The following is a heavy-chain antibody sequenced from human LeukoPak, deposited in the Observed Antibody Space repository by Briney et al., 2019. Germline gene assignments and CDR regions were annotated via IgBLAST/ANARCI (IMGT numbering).Heavy chain of an antibody. CDR2: INHSGST. CDR1: GGSFSAYY. J-gene: IGHJ4*02. Sequence: SSETLSLTCAVYGGSFSAYYWSWIRQPPGKGLKWIGEINHSGSTNYNPSLKSRVTISVDTSKNQFSLKLSSVTAADTAVYYCASTQIVGGSLSNNWGQGTLVTVSS. CDR3: ASTQIVGGSLSNN. V-gene: IGHV4-34*01. D-gene: IGHD1-26*01.